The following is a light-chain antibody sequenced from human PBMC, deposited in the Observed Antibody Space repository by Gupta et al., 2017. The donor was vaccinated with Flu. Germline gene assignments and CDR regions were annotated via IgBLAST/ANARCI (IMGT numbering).Light chain of an antibody. CDR3: QQYYSTPHT. CDR1: QSLLYSSDNKNY. Sequence: DIVMTQSPDSLAVSLGERATINCKSSQSLLYSSDNKNYLLWYQQKPGQPPKLLIHWASTRESGVPDRFSGSGSGTDFTLTISSLQAEDVAVYYCQQYYSTPHTFGQGTKLEIK. V-gene: IGKV4-1*01. J-gene: IGKJ2*01. CDR2: WAS.